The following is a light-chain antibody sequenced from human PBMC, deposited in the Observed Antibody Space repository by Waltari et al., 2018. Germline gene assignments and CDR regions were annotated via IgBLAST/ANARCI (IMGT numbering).Light chain of an antibody. J-gene: IGKJ3*01. CDR1: QNISSY. V-gene: IGKV1-39*01. Sequence: DIQMTQSPSSLSASVGDRVTITCRASQNISSYLNWYQQKPGKAPKLLIYAASSLQSGVPSRFSASGSGTDFTLTISSLQPEDFATYYCQQSDSTPITFGPGTKVDIK. CDR2: AAS. CDR3: QQSDSTPIT.